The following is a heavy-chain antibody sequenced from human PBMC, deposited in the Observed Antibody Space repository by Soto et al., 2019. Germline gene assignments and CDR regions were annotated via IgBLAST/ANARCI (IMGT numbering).Heavy chain of an antibody. CDR1: GFTFSGHA. CDR2: LYGDAAST. V-gene: IGHV3-23*01. Sequence: GGSLRLSCAASGFTFSGHAMSWARQAPGQGLEWVATLYGDAASTYYADSVKGRFTISRDNSKNTLSLQMTSLRAEDTAIYYCAKDRLGLSQDGMDVWGQGTTVTV. J-gene: IGHJ6*02. CDR3: AKDRLGLSQDGMDV. D-gene: IGHD2-15*01.